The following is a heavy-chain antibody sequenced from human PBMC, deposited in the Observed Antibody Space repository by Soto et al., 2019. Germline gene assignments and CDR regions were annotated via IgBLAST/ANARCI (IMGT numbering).Heavy chain of an antibody. J-gene: IGHJ3*02. CDR1: GFTFSSYG. V-gene: IGHV3-33*01. Sequence: QVQLVESGGGVVQPGRSLRLSCAASGFTFSSYGMHWVRQAPGKGLEWVAVIWYDGSNKYYADSVKGRFTISRDNSKNTLYLQMNSLRAEDTAVYYCARDRRDSMITFGGVIYDAFDIWGQGTMVTVSS. D-gene: IGHD3-16*01. CDR2: IWYDGSNK. CDR3: ARDRRDSMITFGGVIYDAFDI.